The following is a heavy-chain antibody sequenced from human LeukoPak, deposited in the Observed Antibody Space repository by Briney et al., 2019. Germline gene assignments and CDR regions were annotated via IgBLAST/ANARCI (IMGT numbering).Heavy chain of an antibody. Sequence: ASVKVSCKASGYTFTSYYMHWVRQAPGQGLEWVGAINPIGGTTTYAQKFQGRVTMTRDTSTTTVYMELYSLRYDDTAVYYCARDQFSVVVAGTRYYYYGMDVWGQGTTVTVSS. CDR3: ARDQFSVVVAGTRYYYYGMDV. J-gene: IGHJ6*02. CDR2: INPIGGTT. D-gene: IGHD6-19*01. CDR1: GYTFTSYY. V-gene: IGHV1-46*01.